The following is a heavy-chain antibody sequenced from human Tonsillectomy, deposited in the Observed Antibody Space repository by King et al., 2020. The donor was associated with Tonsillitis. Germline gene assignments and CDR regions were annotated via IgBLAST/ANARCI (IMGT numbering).Heavy chain of an antibody. CDR3: AGADLYSYVYEIGY. V-gene: IGHV4-4*02. D-gene: IGHD5-18*01. CDR1: GGSFSGSNW. CDR2: IYHSGST. Sequence: VQLQESGPGLVKPSGTLSLTCEVAGGSFSGSNWWSWVRQPPGEGLEWIGEIYHSGSTNYNPSLKSRVTISVDKSKNQFSLKLRSVTAADTAVYYCAGADLYSYVYEIGYWGQGTLVTVSS. J-gene: IGHJ4*02.